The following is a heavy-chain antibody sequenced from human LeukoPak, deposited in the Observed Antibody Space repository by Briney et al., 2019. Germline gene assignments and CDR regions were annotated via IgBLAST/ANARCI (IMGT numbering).Heavy chain of an antibody. CDR3: ASYPPVLRFLEWLSI. CDR2: IYYSGST. V-gene: IGHV4-59*06. D-gene: IGHD3-3*01. J-gene: IGHJ4*02. CDR1: GGSISSYY. Sequence: SETLSLTCTVTGGSISSYYWSWIRQHPGKGLEWIGYIYYSGSTYYNPSLKSRVTISVDTSKNQFSLKLSSVTAADTAVYYCASYPPVLRFLEWLSIWGQGTLVTVSS.